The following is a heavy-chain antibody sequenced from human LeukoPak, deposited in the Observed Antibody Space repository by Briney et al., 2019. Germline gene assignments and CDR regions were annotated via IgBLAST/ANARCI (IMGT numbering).Heavy chain of an antibody. CDR2: IFYSGST. Sequence: SETLSLTCTVSGASISSSSYYWGWIRQPPGRGLEWIGSIFYSGSTFYNPSIKSRVTISVDTSKNQFSLKLRSVTAADTAVYYCASTLTYYYGSGSYYVDCWGQGTLVTVSS. D-gene: IGHD3-10*01. V-gene: IGHV4-39*01. CDR3: ASTLTYYYGSGSYYVDC. CDR1: GASISSSSYY. J-gene: IGHJ4*02.